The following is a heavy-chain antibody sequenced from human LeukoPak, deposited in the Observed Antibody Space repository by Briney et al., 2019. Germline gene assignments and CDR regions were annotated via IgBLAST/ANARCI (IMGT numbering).Heavy chain of an antibody. V-gene: IGHV4-59*08. Sequence: SETLSLTCTVSGGSISSYYWSWIRQPPGKGLEWIGYIYYSGSTNYNPSLKSRVTISVDRSKNQFSLKLSSVTAADTAVYYCARQTYYYDSSGALYYFDYWGQGTLVTVSS. CDR1: GGSISSYY. J-gene: IGHJ4*02. CDR2: IYYSGST. D-gene: IGHD3-22*01. CDR3: ARQTYYYDSSGALYYFDY.